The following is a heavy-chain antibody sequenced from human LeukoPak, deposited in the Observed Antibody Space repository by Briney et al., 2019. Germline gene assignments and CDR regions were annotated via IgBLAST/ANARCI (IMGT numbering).Heavy chain of an antibody. CDR1: GGSFSGYY. J-gene: IGHJ4*02. Sequence: SETLSLTCAVYGGSFSGYYWSWIRQPPGKGLEWIGYIYYSGSTYYNPSLKSRVTISLDTSKNQFSLKLSSVTAADTAVYYCARAGYSYASGYYFDYWGQGTLVTVSS. CDR3: ARAGYSYASGYYFDY. CDR2: IYYSGST. V-gene: IGHV4-34*01. D-gene: IGHD5-18*01.